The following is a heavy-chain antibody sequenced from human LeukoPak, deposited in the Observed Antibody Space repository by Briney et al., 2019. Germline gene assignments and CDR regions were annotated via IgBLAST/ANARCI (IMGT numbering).Heavy chain of an antibody. D-gene: IGHD7-27*01. J-gene: IGHJ4*02. CDR2: INHSGST. CDR1: GGSFSGYY. V-gene: IGHV4-34*01. Sequence: SETLSLTCAVYGGSFSGYYWSWIRQPPGKGLEWIGEINHSGSTNYNPSLKSRVTISVDTSKNQFSLKLSSVTAADTAVYYCASRKLGNDYWGQGILVTVTS. CDR3: ASRKLGNDY.